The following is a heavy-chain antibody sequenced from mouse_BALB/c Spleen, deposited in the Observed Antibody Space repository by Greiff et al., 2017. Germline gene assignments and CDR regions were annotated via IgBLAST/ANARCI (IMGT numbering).Heavy chain of an antibody. CDR3: AGGPIYYGNYEDYFDY. CDR1: GYTFTSYN. D-gene: IGHD2-1*01. CDR2: IDPYNGGT. V-gene: IGHV1S135*01. J-gene: IGHJ2*01. Sequence: EVQLQQSGPELVKPGASVKVSCKASGYTFTSYNMYWVKQSHGKSLEWIGYIDPYNGGTSYNQKFKGKATLTVDKSSSTAYMHLNSLTSEDSAVYYCAGGPIYYGNYEDYFDYWGQGTTLTVSS.